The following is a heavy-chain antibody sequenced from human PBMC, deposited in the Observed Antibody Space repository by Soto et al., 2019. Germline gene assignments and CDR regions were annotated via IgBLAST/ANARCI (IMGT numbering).Heavy chain of an antibody. CDR2: INHSGST. D-gene: IGHD3-22*01. Sequence: PSETLSLTCRVSDGSMNSDSSYWGWIRQPPGKGLEWIGVINHSGSTYHNLSLKGRVTMPVDASRNQFSLKLTSMTAADTAVYYCARLGGYVSVGYYYLWDSWGQGTLVTVSS. CDR3: ARLGGYVSVGYYYLWDS. CDR1: DGSMNSDSSY. J-gene: IGHJ4*02. V-gene: IGHV4-39*01.